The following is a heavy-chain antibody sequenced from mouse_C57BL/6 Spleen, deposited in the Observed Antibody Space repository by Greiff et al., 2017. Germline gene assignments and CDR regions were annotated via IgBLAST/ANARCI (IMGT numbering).Heavy chain of an antibody. CDR3: ATGPGAWFAY. V-gene: IGHV1-69*01. CDR1: GYTFTSYW. CDR2: IDPSDSYT. Sequence: QVQLQQPGAELVMPGASVKLSCKASGYTFTSYWMHWVKQRPGQGLEWIGEIDPSDSYTNYNQKFKGKFTLTVDKSSSTAYMQLISLTSEDSAVYYCATGPGAWFAYWGQGTLVTVSA. J-gene: IGHJ3*01.